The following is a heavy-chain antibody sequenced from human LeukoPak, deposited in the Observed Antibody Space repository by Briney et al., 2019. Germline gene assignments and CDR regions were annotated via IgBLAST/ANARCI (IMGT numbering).Heavy chain of an antibody. J-gene: IGHJ6*03. V-gene: IGHV4-34*01. D-gene: IGHD4-17*01. CDR3: ARVPPTGRFYYYMDV. Sequence: PSETLSLTCAVYGGSFSGYYWSWIRQPPGKGLEWIGEINHSGSTNYNPSLKSRVTISVDTSKNQFSLKLSSVTAADAAVYYCARVPPTGRFYYYMDVWGKETTVPVSS. CDR1: GGSFSGYY. CDR2: INHSGST.